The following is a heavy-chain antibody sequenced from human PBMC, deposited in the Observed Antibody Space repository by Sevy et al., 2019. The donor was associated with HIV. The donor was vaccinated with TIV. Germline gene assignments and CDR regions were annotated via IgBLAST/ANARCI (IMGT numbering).Heavy chain of an antibody. CDR3: ARNNCSITNCYMGDVFDI. Sequence: GGSLRLSCAASGFTFISFTMNWVRQAPGKGLEWVSSISGISNYIYYADSMKGRFTVSRDNARNSLYLQMNSLRAEDTAVYYCARNNCSITNCYMGDVFDIWGQGTMVTVS. D-gene: IGHD2-2*02. CDR1: GFTFISFT. CDR2: ISGISNYI. J-gene: IGHJ3*02. V-gene: IGHV3-21*01.